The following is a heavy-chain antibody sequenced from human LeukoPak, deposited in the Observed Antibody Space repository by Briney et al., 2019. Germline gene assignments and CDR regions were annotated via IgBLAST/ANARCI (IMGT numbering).Heavy chain of an antibody. D-gene: IGHD5-12*01. Sequence: QPGGSLRLSCAASGFTFSRYAMHWVRQAPGKWPEWVAVIAFDGNKKYYADSVKSRFTISRDNSRNTLSLQMNSLRAGDTAVYFCARDDSGVDMAAAIYREGDYFDSWGQGTLVTVSS. CDR3: ARDDSGVDMAAAIYREGDYFDS. CDR1: GFTFSRYA. J-gene: IGHJ4*02. CDR2: IAFDGNKK. V-gene: IGHV3-30*04.